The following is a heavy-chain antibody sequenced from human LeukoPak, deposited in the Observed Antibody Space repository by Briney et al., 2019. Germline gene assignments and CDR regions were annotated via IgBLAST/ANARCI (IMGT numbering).Heavy chain of an antibody. V-gene: IGHV3-30-3*02. D-gene: IGHD7-27*01. CDR3: AKDLGIWGFHYYYGMDV. CDR1: GFTLSSYT. CDR2: ISYGGSNK. Sequence: PGRSLRLSCVASGFTLSSYTMHWVRQAPGKGLEWVAVISYGGSNKYYADSVKGRFTISRDSSRNTLYLQMNSLRAEDTAVYYCAKDLGIWGFHYYYGMDVWGQGTTVTVSS. J-gene: IGHJ6*02.